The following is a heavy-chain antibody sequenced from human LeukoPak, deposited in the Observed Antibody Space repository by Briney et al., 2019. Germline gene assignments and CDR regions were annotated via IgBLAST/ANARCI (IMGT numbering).Heavy chain of an antibody. D-gene: IGHD2-2*01. V-gene: IGHV3-30*04. CDR3: ARDPGGVVPAAYFDY. Sequence: GGSLRLSCAASGFTFSSYAMHWVRQAPGKGLEWVAVISYDGSNKYYADSVKGRFTISRDNSKNTLYPQMNSLRAEDTAVYYCARDPGGVVPAAYFDYWGQGTLVTVSS. CDR2: ISYDGSNK. J-gene: IGHJ4*02. CDR1: GFTFSSYA.